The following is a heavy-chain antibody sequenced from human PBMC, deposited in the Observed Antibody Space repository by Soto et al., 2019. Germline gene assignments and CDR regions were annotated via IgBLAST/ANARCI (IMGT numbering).Heavy chain of an antibody. CDR1: GGSMSSGGYF. CDR2: IYHSGST. CDR3: ARGLGP. D-gene: IGHD3-10*01. J-gene: IGHJ5*02. V-gene: IGHV4-30-2*01. Sequence: QLQLQESGSGLVKPPQTLSLTCAVSGGSMSSGGYFWSWIRQPPGKGLEWIGYIYHSGSTYYNPSLKSRVTISVDRSKNQFSLKLSSVTAADTAVYYCARGLGPWGQGTLVTVSS.